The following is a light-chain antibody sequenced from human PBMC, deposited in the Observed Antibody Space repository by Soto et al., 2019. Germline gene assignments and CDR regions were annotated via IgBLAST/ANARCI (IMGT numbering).Light chain of an antibody. CDR3: AEWDDSLNGSYV. Sequence: QSVLTQPPSTSGTPGQRVTISCSGSRSNIGSNTVTWYQQLPGTAPKLLIYSNNQRPSGVPDRFSGSKSGTSASLAISGLQSEDEADYYCAEWDDSLNGSYVLGTGTKVTVL. V-gene: IGLV1-44*01. J-gene: IGLJ1*01. CDR2: SNN. CDR1: RSNIGSNT.